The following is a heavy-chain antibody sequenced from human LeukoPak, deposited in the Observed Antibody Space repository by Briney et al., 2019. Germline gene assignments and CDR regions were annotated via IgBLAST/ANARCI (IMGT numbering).Heavy chain of an antibody. CDR1: GFTFSNYW. Sequence: GGSLRLSCAASGFTFSNYWMHWVRQALGKGLVWLSRINSDGSSTRYADSVKDRFTISRDNAKNTLYLQLNSLRAEDTAVYYCARDNYGEDYWGQGTLVTVSS. D-gene: IGHD4-17*01. CDR2: INSDGSST. J-gene: IGHJ4*02. V-gene: IGHV3-74*01. CDR3: ARDNYGEDY.